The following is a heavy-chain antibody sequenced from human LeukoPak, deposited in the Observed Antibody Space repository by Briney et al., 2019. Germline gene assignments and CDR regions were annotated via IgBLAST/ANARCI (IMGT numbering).Heavy chain of an antibody. Sequence: SQTLSLTCTVSGASISSGGYYWSWIRQFPGKGLEWIGYIFHSGSSYYNPSLKSRVNMSVDTSTNTFSLRLTSVTAADTAVYYCARVPPWEATFFSPWKYHFDQWGQGTLVIVSS. J-gene: IGHJ4*02. CDR3: ARVPPWEATFFSPWKYHFDQ. CDR2: IFHSGSS. D-gene: IGHD1-7*01. V-gene: IGHV4-31*03. CDR1: GASISSGGYY.